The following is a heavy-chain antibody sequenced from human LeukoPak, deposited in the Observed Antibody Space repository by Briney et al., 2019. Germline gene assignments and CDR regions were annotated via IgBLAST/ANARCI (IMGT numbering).Heavy chain of an antibody. CDR3: ARRSEWFGELNGMDV. V-gene: IGHV5-10-1*01. CDR1: GYSFTSYW. D-gene: IGHD3-10*01. Sequence: AGESLKISCKGSGYSFTSYWISWVRQMPGKGLEWMGRIDPSDSYTNYSPSFQGHVTISADKSISTAYLQWSSLKASDTAMYYCARRSEWFGELNGMDVWGQGTTVTVSS. CDR2: IDPSDSYT. J-gene: IGHJ6*02.